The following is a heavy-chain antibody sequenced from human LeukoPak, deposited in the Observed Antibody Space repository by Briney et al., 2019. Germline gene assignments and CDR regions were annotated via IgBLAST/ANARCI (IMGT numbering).Heavy chain of an antibody. V-gene: IGHV4-39*01. Sequence: SETLSLTCTVSGGSISSTTYYWGWIRQPPGRGLEWIGSGYYSGSTYSNPSLKSRVTVSVDTSKSQFSLKLTSVTAEDTAVYYCARLYHDSRGYYWFDPWGQGTLVTVSS. D-gene: IGHD3-22*01. CDR1: GGSISSTTYY. CDR2: GYYSGST. J-gene: IGHJ5*02. CDR3: ARLYHDSRGYYWFDP.